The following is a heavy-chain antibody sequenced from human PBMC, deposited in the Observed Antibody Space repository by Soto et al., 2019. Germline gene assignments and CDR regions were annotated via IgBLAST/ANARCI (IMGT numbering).Heavy chain of an antibody. CDR2: TRSKAYGGTT. CDR1: GFTFGDYA. Sequence: GGSLRLSCTASGFTFGDYAMSWFRQAPGKGLEWVGFTRSKAYGGTTEYAASVKGRFTISRDDSKSIAYLQMNSLKTEDTAVYYCTRAMYYYDSSGYFRWGQGTLVTVSS. D-gene: IGHD3-22*01. J-gene: IGHJ4*02. V-gene: IGHV3-49*03. CDR3: TRAMYYYDSSGYFR.